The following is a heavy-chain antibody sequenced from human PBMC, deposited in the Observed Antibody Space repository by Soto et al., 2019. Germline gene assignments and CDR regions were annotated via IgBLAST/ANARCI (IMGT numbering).Heavy chain of an antibody. CDR3: ARDFSGRITIFGVDPGPWFDP. D-gene: IGHD3-3*01. Sequence: PSETLSLTCAVSGYSISSGYYWGWIRQPPGKGLEWIGSIYHSGSTYYNPSLKSRVTISVDTSKNQFSLKLSSVTAADTAVYYCARDFSGRITIFGVDPGPWFDPWGQGTLVTVSS. CDR1: GYSISSGYY. J-gene: IGHJ5*02. V-gene: IGHV4-38-2*02. CDR2: IYHSGST.